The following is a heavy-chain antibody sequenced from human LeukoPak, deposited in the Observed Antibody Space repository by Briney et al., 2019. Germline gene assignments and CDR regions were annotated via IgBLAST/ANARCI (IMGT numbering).Heavy chain of an antibody. CDR1: GFTFGDYA. D-gene: IGHD5-12*01. Sequence: GSLRLSCPASGFTFGDYAMSWFRQAPGKGLEWVGFIRSKAYGGTTEYAASVKGRFTISRDDSKSIAYLQMNSLKTEDTAVYYCTRDSGHSGYVYYFDYWGQGTLVTVSS. J-gene: IGHJ4*02. CDR2: IRSKAYGGTT. V-gene: IGHV3-49*03. CDR3: TRDSGHSGYVYYFDY.